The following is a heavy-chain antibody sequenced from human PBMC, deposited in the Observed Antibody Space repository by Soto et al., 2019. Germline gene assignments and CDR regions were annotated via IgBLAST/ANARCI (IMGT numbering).Heavy chain of an antibody. D-gene: IGHD1-26*01. Sequence: EVPLVESGGGLVQPGESLRLSCAASGFTFSYYWMHWVRQAPGKGPVWVSRIHSDGSSTTYADSVKGRFSISRDNARNTVYLQINSLRAEDTAVYYCARGDRGAFDLWGQGTVLSVSS. J-gene: IGHJ3*01. CDR3: ARGDRGAFDL. CDR1: GFTFSYYW. CDR2: IHSDGSST. V-gene: IGHV3-74*01.